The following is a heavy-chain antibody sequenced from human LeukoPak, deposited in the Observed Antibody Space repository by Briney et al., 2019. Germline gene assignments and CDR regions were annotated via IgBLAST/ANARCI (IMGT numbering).Heavy chain of an antibody. CDR2: IYYSGGT. CDR3: ARHGDYYGSGSRY. V-gene: IGHV4-39*01. J-gene: IGHJ4*02. Sequence: SETLSLTCTVSGASISSSSYYWGWIRQPPGKGLEWVGSIYYSGGTYYNPSLKSRVTISVDTSKNQFSLKLSSVTAADTAVYYCARHGDYYGSGSRYWGQGTLVTVSS. CDR1: GASISSSSYY. D-gene: IGHD3-10*01.